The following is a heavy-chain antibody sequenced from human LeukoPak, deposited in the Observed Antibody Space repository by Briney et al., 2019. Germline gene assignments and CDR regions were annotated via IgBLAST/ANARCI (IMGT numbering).Heavy chain of an antibody. CDR2: ISAYNGNT. CDR1: GYTFTSYG. CDR3: ARDNYDSSGYYWVDAFDI. J-gene: IGHJ3*02. D-gene: IGHD3-22*01. V-gene: IGHV1-18*01. Sequence: ASVKVSCKASGYTFTSYGISWVRQAPGQGLEWMGWISAYNGNTTYAQRLQGRVTMTTDTSTSTAYMELRSLRSDDTAVYYCARDNYDSSGYYWVDAFDIWGQGTMVTVSS.